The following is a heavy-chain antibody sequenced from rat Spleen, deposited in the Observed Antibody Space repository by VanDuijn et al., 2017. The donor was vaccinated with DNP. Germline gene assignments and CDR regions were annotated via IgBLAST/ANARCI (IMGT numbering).Heavy chain of an antibody. CDR2: ISTSGGST. CDR3: ARRTTDYPRYFDY. D-gene: IGHD1-6*01. V-gene: IGHV5-25*01. CDR1: GFTFSNYD. Sequence: EVQLVESGGGLVQPGRSLKLSCAASGFTFSNYDMAWVRQAPTKGLEWVASISTSGGSTYYRDSVKGRFTVSRDNAKSTLYLQMDSLRSEDTATYYCARRTTDYPRYFDYWGQGVMVTVSS. J-gene: IGHJ2*01.